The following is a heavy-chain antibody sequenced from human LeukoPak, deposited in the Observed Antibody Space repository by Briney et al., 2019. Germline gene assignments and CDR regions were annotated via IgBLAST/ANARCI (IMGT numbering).Heavy chain of an antibody. CDR3: AKDDVVVPAAPAAIDY. V-gene: IGHV3-23*01. CDR1: GFTFSSYA. CDR2: ISGSGGST. J-gene: IGHJ4*02. D-gene: IGHD2-2*01. Sequence: PGGSLRLSCAASGFTFSSYAMSWVRQAPGKGLEWVSAISGSGGSTYYADSVKGRFTISRDNSKNTLYLQMNSLRAEDTAVYYCAKDDVVVPAAPAAIDYWGQGTLVTVSS.